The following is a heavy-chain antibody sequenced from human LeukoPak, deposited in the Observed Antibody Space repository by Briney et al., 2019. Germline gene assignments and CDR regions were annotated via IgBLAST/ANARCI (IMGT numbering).Heavy chain of an antibody. CDR2: MNPNSGNA. J-gene: IGHJ4*02. CDR1: GYTFTTYD. V-gene: IGHV1-8*01. CDR3: ARVAGNCGGDCYRLLY. D-gene: IGHD2-21*01. Sequence: GASAKVSGKASGYTFTTYDINWVRQATGQGLEWLGWMNPNSGNAGYAQKFQGRVTMTRNISITTAYMELSNLRSEDTAVYYCARVAGNCGGDCYRLLYWGQGTLVTVSS.